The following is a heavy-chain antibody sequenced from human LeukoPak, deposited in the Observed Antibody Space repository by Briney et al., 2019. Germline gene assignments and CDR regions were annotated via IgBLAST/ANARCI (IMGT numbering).Heavy chain of an antibody. D-gene: IGHD2-15*01. J-gene: IGHJ3*02. CDR2: ISGSGGST. Sequence: GGSLRLSCAASGFTFSSYAMSWVRQAPGKGLEWVSPISGSGGSTYYADSVKGRFTISRDNSKNTLYLQMNSLRAEDTAVYYCAKFVVVVVAARNAFDIWGQGTMVTVSS. CDR3: AKFVVVVVAARNAFDI. CDR1: GFTFSSYA. V-gene: IGHV3-23*01.